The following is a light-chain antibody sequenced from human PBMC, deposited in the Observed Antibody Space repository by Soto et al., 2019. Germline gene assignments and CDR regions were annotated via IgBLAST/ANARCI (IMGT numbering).Light chain of an antibody. CDR2: EVS. CDR1: SSDVGGYNY. V-gene: IGLV2-14*01. Sequence: QSALNQHASVSGSPGQTITISCTGTSSDVGGYNYVSWYQQHPGKAPKLMIYEVSHRPSGVSNRFSGSKSGNTASLTISGLQAEDEADYYCSSYTSRSSIYAFGTGTKLTVL. CDR3: SSYTSRSSIYA. J-gene: IGLJ1*01.